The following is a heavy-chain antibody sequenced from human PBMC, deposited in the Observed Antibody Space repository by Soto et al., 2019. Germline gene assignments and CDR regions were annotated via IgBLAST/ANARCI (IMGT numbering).Heavy chain of an antibody. V-gene: IGHV5-51*01. CDR1: GYSFTSYW. CDR3: ARQQQPFSRSWPDFEY. Sequence: PGESLKISCKGSGYSFTSYWIGSLRQIPRKGLEWMGIIYPGDSDTRYSPSFQGQVTISADKSISTAYMKWSSLKASDTAMYYCARQQQPFSRSWPDFEYWGQGTMVTVSS. CDR2: IYPGDSDT. J-gene: IGHJ4*02. D-gene: IGHD6-13*01.